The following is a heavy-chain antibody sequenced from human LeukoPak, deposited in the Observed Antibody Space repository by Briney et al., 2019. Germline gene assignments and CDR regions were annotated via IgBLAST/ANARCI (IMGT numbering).Heavy chain of an antibody. CDR1: GFTVSSNY. CDR2: IYSGGST. J-gene: IGHJ4*02. D-gene: IGHD4/OR15-4a*01. CDR3: ARNRDYGQTGYVDY. V-gene: IGHV3-66*01. Sequence: GGSLRLSCAASGFTVSSNYMSWVRQSPGKGLEWLSVIYSGGSTYYADSVKGRFNIYRDHSKNTLYLQLNSLRAEDAAVYYCARNRDYGQTGYVDYWGQGTLVTVSS.